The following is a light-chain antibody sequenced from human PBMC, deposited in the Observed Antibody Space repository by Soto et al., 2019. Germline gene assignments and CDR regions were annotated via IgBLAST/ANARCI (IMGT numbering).Light chain of an antibody. CDR2: EAN. CDR1: SSDVGGDNF. Sequence: ALTQPASVSWSPGQSITISCTGTSSDVGGDNFVSWYQHHPVKAPELIIYEANKRPSGVSNRFSGSKSGNTASLTISGLQAADEADYFFCSYVRVNREVFGTGTKGTVL. CDR3: CSYVRVNREV. V-gene: IGLV2-23*01. J-gene: IGLJ1*01.